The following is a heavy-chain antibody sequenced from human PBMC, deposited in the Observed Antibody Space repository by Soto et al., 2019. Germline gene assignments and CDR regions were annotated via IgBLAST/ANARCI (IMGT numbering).Heavy chain of an antibody. D-gene: IGHD3-10*01. CDR3: XRGFLLWSAGYTNWFDP. CDR2: IYYSGST. CDR1: GGSISSGDYY. J-gene: IGHJ5*02. Sequence: SETLSLTCAVSGGSISSGDYYWSWIRQPPGKGLEWIGYIYYSGSTYYNPSLKSRVTISVDTSKNQFSLKLCSVTAADTAVYYCXRGFLLWSAGYTNWFDPWGQGTLVTVSS. V-gene: IGHV4-30-4*01.